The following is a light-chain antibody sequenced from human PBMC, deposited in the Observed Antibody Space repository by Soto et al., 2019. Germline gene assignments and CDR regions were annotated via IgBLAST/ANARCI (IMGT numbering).Light chain of an antibody. CDR3: SSYTSSSTPVV. CDR2: EVS. J-gene: IGLJ2*01. CDR1: SSDVGGYNY. V-gene: IGLV2-14*01. Sequence: QSALTQPASVSGSPGQSITISCTGTSSDVGGYNYVSWYQQHPGKAPKVMIYEVSNRPSGVSNRFSGSKSCNTASLTISGLQAEHEADYYCSSYTSSSTPVVFGGGTKLTVL.